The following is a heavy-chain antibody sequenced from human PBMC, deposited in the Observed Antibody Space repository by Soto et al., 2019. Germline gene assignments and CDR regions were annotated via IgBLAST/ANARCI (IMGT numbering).Heavy chain of an antibody. V-gene: IGHV1-18*04. CDR3: ARDFPSTVVTSPSSNWFDP. CDR1: GYTFTSYG. J-gene: IGHJ5*02. Sequence: ASVKVSCKASGYTFTSYGIRWVRQAPGQGLEWMGWISAYNGNTNYAQKLQGRVTMTTDTSTSTAYMELRSLRSDDTAVYYCARDFPSTVVTSPSSNWFDPWGQGTLVTVSS. D-gene: IGHD4-17*01. CDR2: ISAYNGNT.